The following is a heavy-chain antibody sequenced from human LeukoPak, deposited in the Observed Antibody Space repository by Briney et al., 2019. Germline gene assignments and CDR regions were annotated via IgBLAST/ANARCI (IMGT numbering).Heavy chain of an antibody. CDR3: ATAKYTGYDLSYY. CDR2: INPNSGAT. V-gene: IGHV1-2*02. CDR1: GYSFTGHF. D-gene: IGHD5-12*01. J-gene: IGHJ1*01. Sequence: ASAKVSCKASGYSFTGHFIHWLRQAPGQGLEYVGWINPNSGATNSAQKFQGRVIMTGDTSSGTVYMALTALRPDDTATYFCATAKYTGYDLSYYWGQGTLVAVSS.